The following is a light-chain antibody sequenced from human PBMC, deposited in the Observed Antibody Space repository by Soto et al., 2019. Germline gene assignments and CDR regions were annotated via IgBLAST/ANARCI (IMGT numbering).Light chain of an antibody. J-gene: IGLJ3*02. V-gene: IGLV2-14*01. CDR3: SSYTSSTTHWV. CDR1: SSDVGGYNY. Sequence: QSALTQPASVSGSPGQSITISCTGISSDVGGYNYVSWYQQYPGKAPKLMIYEVSNRPSGVSNRFSGSKSGNTASLTISGLQAEDEADYYCSSYTSSTTHWVFGGGTKLTVL. CDR2: EVS.